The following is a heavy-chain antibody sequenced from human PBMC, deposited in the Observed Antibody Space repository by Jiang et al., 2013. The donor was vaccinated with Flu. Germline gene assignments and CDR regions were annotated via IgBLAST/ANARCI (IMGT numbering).Heavy chain of an antibody. J-gene: IGHJ5*02. CDR1: GYTFTGYY. V-gene: IGHV1-2*02. Sequence: SGAEVKNPGASVRVSCKASGYTFTGYYMHWMRQAPGQGLEWMGWINPKSGGTKYAQKFQGRVTMTRDTSISTVHMELSSLTSDDTAVYYCAKVVAATDYNWFDPWGQGTL. CDR3: AKVVAATDYNWFDP. D-gene: IGHD5-12*01. CDR2: INPKSGGT.